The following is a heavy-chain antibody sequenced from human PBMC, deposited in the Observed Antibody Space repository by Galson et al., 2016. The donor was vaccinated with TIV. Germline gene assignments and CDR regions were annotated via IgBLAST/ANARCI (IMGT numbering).Heavy chain of an antibody. D-gene: IGHD3-3*01. CDR3: ARATPSVFGVVMTLDY. J-gene: IGHJ4*02. CDR2: TYYRSTWYN. Sequence: CAISGDSVSSTSAAWNWIRQSPSRGLEWLGRTYYRSTWYNDYAASLKRRITITPDTSKNQFSLQLTSVTPEDTAVYYCARATPSVFGVVMTLDYWGQGTLVTVSS. CDR1: GDSVSSTSAA. V-gene: IGHV6-1*01.